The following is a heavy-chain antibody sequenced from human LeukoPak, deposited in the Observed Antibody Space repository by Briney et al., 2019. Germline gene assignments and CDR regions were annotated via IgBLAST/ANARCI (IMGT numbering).Heavy chain of an antibody. J-gene: IGHJ5*02. CDR2: IIPIFGTA. D-gene: IGHD3-10*01. CDR1: GGTFSSYA. Sequence: EASVKVSCKASGGTFSSYAISWVRQAPGQGLEWMGGIIPIFGTANYAQKFQGRVTITADKSTSTAYMELSSLRSEDTAVYYCAPWITMVRGAPGFDPWGQGTLVTVSS. CDR3: APWITMVRGAPGFDP. V-gene: IGHV1-69*06.